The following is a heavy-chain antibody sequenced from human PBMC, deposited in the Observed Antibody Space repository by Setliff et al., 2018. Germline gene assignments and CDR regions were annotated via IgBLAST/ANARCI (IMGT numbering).Heavy chain of an antibody. D-gene: IGHD1-26*01. J-gene: IGHJ5*02. CDR3: AAVGIDAGGGWFDP. CDR2: IYYRGTT. V-gene: IGHV4-59*01. Sequence: SETLSLTCTVSGGFIRDYYWNWIRQSPGKGLEWIGYIYYRGTTNYNSSLKSRVTISIDMSKNQFSLKLSSAAAADTAVYFCAAVGIDAGGGWFDPWGHGIPVTVSS. CDR1: GGFIRDYY.